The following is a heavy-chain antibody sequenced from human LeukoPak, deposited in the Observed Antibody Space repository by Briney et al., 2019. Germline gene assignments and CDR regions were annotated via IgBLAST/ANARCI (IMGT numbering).Heavy chain of an antibody. J-gene: IGHJ6*03. CDR3: AVVPAAPWGYYYYYYMDV. CDR1: GYTFTSYG. CDR2: ISAYNGNT. D-gene: IGHD2-2*01. V-gene: IGHV1-18*01. Sequence: ASVKVSCKASGYTFTSYGISWVRQAPGQGLEWMGWISAYNGNTNYAQKLQGRVTMTTDTSTSTAYMELRSLRSDDTAVYYCAVVPAAPWGYYYYYYMDVLGKGTTVTVSS.